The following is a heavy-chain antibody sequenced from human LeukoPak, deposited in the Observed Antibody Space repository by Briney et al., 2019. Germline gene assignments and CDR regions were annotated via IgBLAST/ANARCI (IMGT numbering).Heavy chain of an antibody. Sequence: ASVKVSCKASGYTFTGYYMHWVRQAPGQGLEWMGWINPNSGSTNYAQKFQGRVTMTRDTSISTAYMDLSRLRSDDTAVYYCARGPYYDFWSGLKPEYYYYGLDVWGQGTTVTVSS. CDR1: GYTFTGYY. CDR2: INPNSGST. J-gene: IGHJ6*02. CDR3: ARGPYYDFWSGLKPEYYYYGLDV. D-gene: IGHD3-3*01. V-gene: IGHV1-2*02.